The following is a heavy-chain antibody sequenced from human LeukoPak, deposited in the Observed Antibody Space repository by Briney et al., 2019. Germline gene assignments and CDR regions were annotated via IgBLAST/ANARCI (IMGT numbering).Heavy chain of an antibody. D-gene: IGHD2-2*01. J-gene: IGHJ3*01. CDR3: ARCTASCYANAFDV. CDR1: GFTFNNNA. CDR2: INGGGDAT. V-gene: IGHV3-23*01. Sequence: GGSLRLSCATSGFTFNNNAMSWVRQAPGKGLEWVTAINGGGDATEYADSVKGRFTISRDNSKNTLYLQMNSLRPDDTAVYYCARCTASCYANAFDVWGQGTLLTVSS.